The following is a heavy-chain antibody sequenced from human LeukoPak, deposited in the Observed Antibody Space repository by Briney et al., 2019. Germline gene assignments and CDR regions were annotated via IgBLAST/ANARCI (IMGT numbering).Heavy chain of an antibody. CDR2: IYTSGST. J-gene: IGHJ5*02. Sequence: SETLSLTCTVSGGSISSYYWSWIRQPAGKGLEWIGRIYTSGSTNYNPSLKSRVTMSVDTSKNQFALKLSSVTAADTALYYCARGFCSSASCWRFDPWGQGTLVTVSS. V-gene: IGHV4-4*07. D-gene: IGHD2-2*01. CDR1: GGSISSYY. CDR3: ARGFCSSASCWRFDP.